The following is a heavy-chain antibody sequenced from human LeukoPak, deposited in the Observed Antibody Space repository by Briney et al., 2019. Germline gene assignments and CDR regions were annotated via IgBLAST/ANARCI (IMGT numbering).Heavy chain of an antibody. Sequence: PGGSLRLSCAASGFTFSSYAMSWVRQAPGKGLEWVSSISSSSSYIYYADSVKGRFTISRDNAKNSLYLQMNSLRAEDTAVYYCARGWPSNTFDLEYYFDYWGQGTLVTVSS. D-gene: IGHD3-9*01. V-gene: IGHV3-21*01. J-gene: IGHJ4*02. CDR3: ARGWPSNTFDLEYYFDY. CDR1: GFTFSSYA. CDR2: ISSSSSYI.